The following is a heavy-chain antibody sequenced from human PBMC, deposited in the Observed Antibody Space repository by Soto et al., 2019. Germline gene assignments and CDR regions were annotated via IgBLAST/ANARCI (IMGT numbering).Heavy chain of an antibody. CDR1: GYSFTSYW. CDR2: IDPSDSYT. CDR3: ASSPRGYCSSTSCRELGNYYGMDV. V-gene: IGHV5-10-1*01. D-gene: IGHD2-2*01. Sequence: ESLKISCKGSGYSFTSYWISWVRQMPGKGLEWMGRIDPSDSYTNYSPSFQGHVTISADKSISTAYLQWSSLKASDTAMYYCASSPRGYCSSTSCRELGNYYGMDVWGQGTTVTVSS. J-gene: IGHJ6*02.